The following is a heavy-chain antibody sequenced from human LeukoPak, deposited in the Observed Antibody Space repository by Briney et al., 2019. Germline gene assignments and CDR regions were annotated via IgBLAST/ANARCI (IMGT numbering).Heavy chain of an antibody. J-gene: IGHJ3*02. D-gene: IGHD4-17*01. CDR1: GFTFDDYA. CDR2: ISWNSGSI. V-gene: IGHV3-9*01. CDR3: AKDRRIYGDYIMDAFDI. Sequence: AGGSLRLSCAASGFTFDDYAMHWVRQAPGKGLEWVSGISWNSGSIGYADSVKGRFTISRDNAKNSLYLQMNSLRAEDTALYYCAKDRRIYGDYIMDAFDIWGQGTMATVSS.